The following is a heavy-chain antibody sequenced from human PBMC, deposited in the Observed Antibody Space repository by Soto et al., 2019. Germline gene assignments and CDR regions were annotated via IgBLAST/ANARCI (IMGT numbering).Heavy chain of an antibody. V-gene: IGHV2-70*01. Sequence: SGPTLVNPTQTPTLTCTFSGFSLSTSGMCVSWIRQPPGKALEWLALIDWDDDKYYSTSLKTRLTISKDTSKNQVVLTMTNMDPVDTATYYCARAWFGESHYYYGMDVWGQGTTVTVSS. CDR2: IDWDDDK. CDR3: ARAWFGESHYYYGMDV. CDR1: GFSLSTSGMC. J-gene: IGHJ6*02. D-gene: IGHD3-10*01.